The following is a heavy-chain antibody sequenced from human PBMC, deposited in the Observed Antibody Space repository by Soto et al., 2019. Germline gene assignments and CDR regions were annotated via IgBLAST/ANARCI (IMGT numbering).Heavy chain of an antibody. J-gene: IGHJ4*02. Sequence: GGSLRLSCAASGFTFSSYWMHWVRQAPGKGLVWVSRINSDGSSTSYADSVKGRFTISRDNAKNTLYLQMNSLRAEDTAVYYCARNAFRSGGNLDTKYYFDYWGQGTLVTVSS. CDR2: INSDGSST. CDR1: GFTFSSYW. V-gene: IGHV3-74*01. D-gene: IGHD2-15*01. CDR3: ARNAFRSGGNLDTKYYFDY.